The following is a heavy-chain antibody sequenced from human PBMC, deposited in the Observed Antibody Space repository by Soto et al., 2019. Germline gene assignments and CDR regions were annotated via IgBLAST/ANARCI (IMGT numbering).Heavy chain of an antibody. CDR1: GGSISSYY. V-gene: IGHV4-59*01. Sequence: SETLSLTCTVSGGSISSYYWSWIRQPPGKGLEWIGYIYYSGSTNYNPSLKSRVTISVDTSKNQFSLKLSSVTAADTAVYYCARSAVRGVIRAEYFQHWGQGTLVTVSS. CDR3: ARSAVRGVIRAEYFQH. J-gene: IGHJ1*01. CDR2: IYYSGST. D-gene: IGHD3-10*01.